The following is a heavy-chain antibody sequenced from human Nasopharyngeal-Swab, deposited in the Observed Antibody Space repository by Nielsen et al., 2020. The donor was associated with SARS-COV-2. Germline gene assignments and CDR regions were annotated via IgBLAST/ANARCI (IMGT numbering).Heavy chain of an antibody. D-gene: IGHD6-6*01. J-gene: IGHJ5*02. CDR2: IYYSGST. V-gene: IGHV4-59*13. CDR1: GGSISSYY. CDR3: ARRAFSSSSLWFDP. Sequence: SETLSLTCTVSGGSISSYYWSWIRQPPGKGLEWIGYIYYSGSTNYNPSLKSRVTISVDTSKNQFSLKLSSVTAADTAVYYCARRAFSSSSLWFDPWGQGTLVTVSS.